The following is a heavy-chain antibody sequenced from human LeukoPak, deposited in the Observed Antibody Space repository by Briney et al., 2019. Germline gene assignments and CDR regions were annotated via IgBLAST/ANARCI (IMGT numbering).Heavy chain of an antibody. V-gene: IGHV2-5*02. CDR3: ARNLLRYFVDY. J-gene: IGHJ4*02. D-gene: IGHD3-9*01. CDR2: IYWDDDK. Sequence: SGPTLLKPTQTLTQTCTFSGFSLSTSGGGVGWIRQPPGTALEWLRLIYWDDDKRYSPSLRGRLTITKATSKNQVVLTMTNMDPVDTATYSCARNLLRYFVDYWGQGTLVTVSS. CDR1: GFSLSTSGGG.